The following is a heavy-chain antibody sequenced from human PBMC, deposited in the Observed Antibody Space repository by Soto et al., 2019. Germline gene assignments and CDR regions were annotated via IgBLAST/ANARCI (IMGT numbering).Heavy chain of an antibody. CDR1: GFTFSLYE. CDR2: ITGGSSTI. Sequence: LRLSCGVSGFTFSLYEMNWIRQAPGNVLEWVSYITGGSSTIYYADSLKGRLTISRDNAKNSPYLQMNSLRAEETSIYYCARHSRSSNYIDFWGQGIHVTVSS. CDR3: ARHSRSSNYIDF. V-gene: IGHV3-48*03. J-gene: IGHJ4*02. D-gene: IGHD6-6*01.